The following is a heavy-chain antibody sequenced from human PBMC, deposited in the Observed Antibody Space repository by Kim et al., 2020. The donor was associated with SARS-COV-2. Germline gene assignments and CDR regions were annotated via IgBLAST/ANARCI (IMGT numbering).Heavy chain of an antibody. CDR2: TYYRSKWYN. V-gene: IGHV6-1*01. D-gene: IGHD4-4*01. Sequence: SQTRSLTCVISGDNVSGDSVAWNWIRQSPSRGLEWLGRTYYRSKWYNDYAVSVKGRITISPDTSKNQFSLLVNSVTPEDTAVYYCARDHQYSVDYWGQGTLVTVSS. CDR3: ARDHQYSVDY. CDR1: GDNVSGDSVA. J-gene: IGHJ4*02.